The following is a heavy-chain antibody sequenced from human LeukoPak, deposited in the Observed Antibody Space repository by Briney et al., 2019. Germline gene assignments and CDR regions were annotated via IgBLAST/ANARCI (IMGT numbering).Heavy chain of an antibody. CDR1: GFTFSDHY. D-gene: IGHD6-13*01. V-gene: IGHV3-11*03. J-gene: IGHJ4*02. Sequence: PGGSLRLSCAASGFTFSDHYMSWIRQAPGKGLEWASYISSIGSYTNYADSVKGRFTVSRDNAKNSLYLQMNSLRVEDTAVYYCASPAAGTNFDCWGQGTLVTVSS. CDR2: ISSIGSYT. CDR3: ASPAAGTNFDC.